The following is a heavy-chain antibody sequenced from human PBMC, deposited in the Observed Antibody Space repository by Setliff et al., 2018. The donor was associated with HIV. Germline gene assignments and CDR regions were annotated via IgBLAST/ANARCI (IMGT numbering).Heavy chain of an antibody. Sequence: LRLSCEASGYSFDLYGMHWVRQAPGKGLQWVATISFDGFYIYYADSVEGRFTVSRDNPKNTLFLQMNSLRLEDTATYFCAQIWFGGSHFRWGQGTLVTVSS. CDR2: ISFDGFYI. CDR3: AQIWFGGSHFR. CDR1: GYSFDLYG. J-gene: IGHJ4*02. V-gene: IGHV3-30*18. D-gene: IGHD3-10*01.